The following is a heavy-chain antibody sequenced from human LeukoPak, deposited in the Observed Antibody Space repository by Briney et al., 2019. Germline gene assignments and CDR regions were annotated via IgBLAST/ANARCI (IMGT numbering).Heavy chain of an antibody. CDR1: GYTFTSYG. V-gene: IGHV1-18*01. D-gene: IGHD3-9*01. Sequence: ASVKVSCKASGYTFTSYGISWVRQAPGQGLEWVGWISAYNGNTNYAQKLQGRVTMTTDTSTSTAYMELRSLRSDDTAVYYCARGPYYDILTGAYYFDYWGQGTLVTVSS. CDR3: ARGPYYDILTGAYYFDY. CDR2: ISAYNGNT. J-gene: IGHJ4*02.